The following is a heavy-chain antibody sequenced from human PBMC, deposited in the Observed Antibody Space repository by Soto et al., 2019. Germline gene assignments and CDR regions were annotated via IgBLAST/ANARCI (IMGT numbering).Heavy chain of an antibody. J-gene: IGHJ4*02. CDR2: ISYDGSNK. Sequence: GGSLRLSCAASGFTFSRYGMHWVRQAPGKGLEWVAVISYDGSNKYYADSVKGRFTISRDNSKNTLYLKMNSLRADDTAVYYCASDSYSVDLGYWGQGTLVTVSS. CDR1: GFTFSRYG. V-gene: IGHV3-30*03. D-gene: IGHD4-4*01. CDR3: ASDSYSVDLGY.